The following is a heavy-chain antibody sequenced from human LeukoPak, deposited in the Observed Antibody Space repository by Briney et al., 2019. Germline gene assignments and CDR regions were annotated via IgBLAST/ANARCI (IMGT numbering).Heavy chain of an antibody. V-gene: IGHV4-34*01. CDR1: GGSFSGYY. Sequence: SETLSLTCAVYGGSFSGYYWSWIRQPPGKGLEWIGEINHSGSTNYNPSLKSRVTISVDTSKNQFSLKLSSVTAADTAVYYCARGRGLGYRSSTSCYYSNWFDPWGQGTLVTVSS. J-gene: IGHJ5*02. CDR2: INHSGST. CDR3: ARGRGLGYRSSTSCYYSNWFDP. D-gene: IGHD2-2*01.